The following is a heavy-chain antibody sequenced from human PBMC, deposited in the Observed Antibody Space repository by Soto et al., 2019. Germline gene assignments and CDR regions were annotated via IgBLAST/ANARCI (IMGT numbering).Heavy chain of an antibody. V-gene: IGHV3-21*01. CDR3: ARDYYDSSGYLASLGY. D-gene: IGHD3-22*01. J-gene: IGHJ4*02. Sequence: EVQLVESGGGLVKPGGSLRLSCAASGFTFSSYSMNWVRQAPGKGLEWVSSISSSSSYIYYADSVKGRFTISRDNAKNSLYLQMNSLSAEDTAVYYYARDYYDSSGYLASLGYWGQGTLVTVSS. CDR2: ISSSSSYI. CDR1: GFTFSSYS.